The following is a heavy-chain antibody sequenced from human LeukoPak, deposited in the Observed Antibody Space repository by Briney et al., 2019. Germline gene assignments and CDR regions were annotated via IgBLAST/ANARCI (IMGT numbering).Heavy chain of an antibody. Sequence: PGGSLRLSCAASGFTFGTYAMSWVRQAPGKGLEWVSLIIGSGNSIHYADSVKGRFTISRDNFKNTVFLQLNSLRPEDTAVYYCAKHGDNVWGSFRFGLDYWGQGTLVTVS. J-gene: IGHJ4*02. CDR2: IIGSGNSI. D-gene: IGHD3-16*02. CDR1: GFTFGTYA. V-gene: IGHV3-23*01. CDR3: AKHGDNVWGSFRFGLDY.